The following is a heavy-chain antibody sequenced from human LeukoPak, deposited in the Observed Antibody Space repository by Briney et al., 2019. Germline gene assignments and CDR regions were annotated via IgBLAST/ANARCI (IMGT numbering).Heavy chain of an antibody. CDR1: GFTFSSYG. CDR3: AKGRIAVAGTHY. CDR2: ISYDGSNK. Sequence: GRSLRLSCAASGFTFSSYGMHWVRQAPGKGLEWVAVISYDGSNKYYADSVKGRFTISRDNSKNTLYLQMNSLRAEDTAVYYCAKGRIAVAGTHYWGQGTLVTVSS. D-gene: IGHD6-19*01. J-gene: IGHJ4*02. V-gene: IGHV3-30*18.